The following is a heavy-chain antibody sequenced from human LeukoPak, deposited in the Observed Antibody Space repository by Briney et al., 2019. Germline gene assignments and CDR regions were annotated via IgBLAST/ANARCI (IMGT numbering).Heavy chain of an antibody. CDR2: IYPGDSDT. J-gene: IGHJ3*02. CDR1: GYSFTSYW. V-gene: IGHV5-51*01. CDR3: ARGPWGSGGWSFAAFDI. Sequence: GESLNISCKGSGYSFTSYWIGWVRQMPGKGLEWMGIIYPGDSDTRYSPSFQGQVTISADKSISTAYLQWSSLKASDTAMYYCARGPWGSGGWSFAAFDIWGQGTMVTVSS. D-gene: IGHD6-19*01.